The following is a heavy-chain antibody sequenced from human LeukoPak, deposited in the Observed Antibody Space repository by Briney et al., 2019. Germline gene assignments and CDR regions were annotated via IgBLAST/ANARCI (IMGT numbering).Heavy chain of an antibody. CDR1: GGSISSSSYY. J-gene: IGHJ4*02. V-gene: IGHV4-39*07. CDR3: ARESAVNNTPL. D-gene: IGHD2-2*02. CDR2: IYYSGST. Sequence: KPSETLSLTCTVSGGSISSSSYYWGWIRQPPGKGLEWIGSIYYSGSTYYNPSLKSRVTISVDTSKNQFSLKLSSVTAADTAVYYCARESAVNNTPLWGQGTLVTVSS.